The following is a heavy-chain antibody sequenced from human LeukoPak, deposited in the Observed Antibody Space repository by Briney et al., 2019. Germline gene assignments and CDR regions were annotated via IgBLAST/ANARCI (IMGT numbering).Heavy chain of an antibody. D-gene: IGHD5-12*01. J-gene: IGHJ6*03. CDR1: GFTFSSYE. Sequence: GGSLRLSCAASGFTFSSYEMNWVRQAPGKGLEWVSYISSSGSTIYYADSVKGRFTISRDNAKNSLYLQMNSLRAEDTAVYYFPRLYSAYVSLSYYYYMAFGAKG. V-gene: IGHV3-48*03. CDR3: PRLYSAYVSLSYYYYMAF. CDR2: ISSSGSTI.